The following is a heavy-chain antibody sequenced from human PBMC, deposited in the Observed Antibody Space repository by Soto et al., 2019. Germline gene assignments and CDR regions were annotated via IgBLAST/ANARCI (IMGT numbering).Heavy chain of an antibody. V-gene: IGHV2-5*01. CDR1: GFSLSTGALG. D-gene: IGHD4-17*01. CDR3: AHRGYGDYPRDNWFDP. J-gene: IGHJ5*02. Sequence: QITLKESGPTLVKPTQTLTLTCTFSGFSLSTGALGVAWFRQPPGKALERLALIYWNDDKRYSPSLKSRLTITKDTSKNQVVLTMTNMDPVDTATYYCAHRGYGDYPRDNWFDPWGQGTLVTVSS. CDR2: IYWNDDK.